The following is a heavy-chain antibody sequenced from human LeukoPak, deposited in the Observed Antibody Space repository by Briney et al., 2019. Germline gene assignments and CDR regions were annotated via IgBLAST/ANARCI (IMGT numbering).Heavy chain of an antibody. V-gene: IGHV4-59*01. J-gene: IGHJ4*02. CDR3: AAENRALFDY. Sequence: SETLSLTCTVSGGSISSYYWSWIRQPPGKGLEWIGYIYYSGSTNYNPSLKSRVTISVDTSKNQFSLKLSSVTAADTAVYYCAAENRALFDYWGQGTLVTVSS. CDR1: GGSISSYY. D-gene: IGHD1-14*01. CDR2: IYYSGST.